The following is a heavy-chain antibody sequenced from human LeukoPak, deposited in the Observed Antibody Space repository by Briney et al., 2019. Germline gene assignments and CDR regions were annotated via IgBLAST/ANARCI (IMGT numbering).Heavy chain of an antibody. D-gene: IGHD5-18*01. V-gene: IGHV3-53*01. CDR2: LDGGGST. J-gene: IGHJ4*02. CDR3: ATRYSFNYLGY. Sequence: GGSLRLSCAASGFTFHLYAMTWVRQAPGKGLEWVSSLDGGGSTYNADSVKGRFTISRDNSENTLYLQMNSLRAEDTAVYYCATRYSFNYLGYWGQGTLVTVSS. CDR1: GFTFHLYA.